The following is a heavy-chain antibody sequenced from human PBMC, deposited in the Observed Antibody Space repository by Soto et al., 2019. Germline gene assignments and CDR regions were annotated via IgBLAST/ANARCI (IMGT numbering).Heavy chain of an antibody. CDR3: VRASPYYDSRGYPTYWYFDL. Sequence: ASVKVSCKASGYTFTSYGISWVLQAPGQGLEWMGWISAYNGNTNYAQTLQGRVTMTTDTSTSTAYMELRSLRSDDTAVYYCVRASPYYDSRGYPTYWYFDLWGRGTLVTVSS. CDR2: ISAYNGNT. J-gene: IGHJ2*01. D-gene: IGHD3-22*01. CDR1: GYTFTSYG. V-gene: IGHV1-18*01.